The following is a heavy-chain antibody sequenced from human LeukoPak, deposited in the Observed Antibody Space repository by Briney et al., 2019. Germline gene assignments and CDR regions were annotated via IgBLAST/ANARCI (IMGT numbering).Heavy chain of an antibody. CDR2: ISAYNGNT. D-gene: IGHD3-22*01. CDR1: GYTFTSYG. Sequence: ASVKVSCKASGYTFTSYGISWVRQAPGQGLDWMGWISAYNGNTNYAQKFQGRFTMTTDTPTSTAYMELRSLRSDDTAVYYCARDGAMGVVVVIPWFDPWGQGTLVTVSS. CDR3: ARDGAMGVVVVIPWFDP. V-gene: IGHV1-18*01. J-gene: IGHJ5*02.